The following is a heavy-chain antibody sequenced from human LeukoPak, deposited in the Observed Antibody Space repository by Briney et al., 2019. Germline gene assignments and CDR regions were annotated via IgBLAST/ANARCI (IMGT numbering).Heavy chain of an antibody. Sequence: GGSLRLSCAASGFTFSNSAMSWVRQAPGKGLEWVSTLSGSGITTYYADSVKGRFTISRDNSKNTLYLQMNSLRAEDTAVYYCAEGIYSSGWSYFDYWGHGTLVTVSS. CDR3: AEGIYSSGWSYFDY. CDR2: LSGSGITT. J-gene: IGHJ4*01. CDR1: GFTFSNSA. D-gene: IGHD6-19*01. V-gene: IGHV3-23*01.